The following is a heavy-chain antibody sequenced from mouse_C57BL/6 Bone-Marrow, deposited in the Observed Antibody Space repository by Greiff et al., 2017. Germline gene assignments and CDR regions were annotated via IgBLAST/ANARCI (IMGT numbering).Heavy chain of an antibody. J-gene: IGHJ1*03. CDR3: AREGVTTVVANWYFDV. D-gene: IGHD1-1*01. V-gene: IGHV5-4*01. Sequence: DVQLVESGGGLVKPGGSLKLSCAASGFTFSSYAMSWVRQTPEKRLEWVATISDGGSYTYYPDNVKGRFTISRDNAKTNLYLQMSHLKSEDTAMYYCAREGVTTVVANWYFDVWGTGTTVTVSS. CDR1: GFTFSSYA. CDR2: ISDGGSYT.